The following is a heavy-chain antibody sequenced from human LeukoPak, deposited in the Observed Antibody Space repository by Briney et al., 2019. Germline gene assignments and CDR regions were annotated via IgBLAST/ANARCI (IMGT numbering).Heavy chain of an antibody. CDR2: IYIGGST. CDR1: GVTFSSRY. Sequence: PWGSLSLSCSASGVTFSSRYMSWVRQAPGKGLEWVSVIYIGGSTYYAYSVKGRFTISRDNSKNKLYLQMNSVSAADTAVYYCAKVPYYDDSKGDYWGQGTLVTVSS. CDR3: AKVPYYDDSKGDY. D-gene: IGHD3-22*01. V-gene: IGHV3-53*01. J-gene: IGHJ4*02.